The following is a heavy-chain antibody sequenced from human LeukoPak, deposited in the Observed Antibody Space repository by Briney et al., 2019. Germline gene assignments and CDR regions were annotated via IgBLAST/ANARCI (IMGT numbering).Heavy chain of an antibody. CDR2: IRGSGGST. V-gene: IGHV3-23*01. Sequence: GGSLRLSCAASGFTFSSYAMSWVRQAPGKGLEWVSAIRGSGGSTYYADSVKGRFTISRDNSKNTLYLQMNSLRAEDTAVYYCAKDPNYYDSIGDAFDIWGQGTMVTVSS. CDR1: GFTFSSYA. J-gene: IGHJ3*02. CDR3: AKDPNYYDSIGDAFDI. D-gene: IGHD3-22*01.